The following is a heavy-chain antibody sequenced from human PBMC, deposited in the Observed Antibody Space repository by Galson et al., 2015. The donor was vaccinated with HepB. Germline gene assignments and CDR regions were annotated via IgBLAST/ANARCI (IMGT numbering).Heavy chain of an antibody. CDR1: GFTFSNAW. J-gene: IGHJ5*02. CDR2: IKSKTDGGTT. CDR3: TTDPDIVVVVAANWFDP. V-gene: IGHV3-15*01. Sequence: SLRLSCAASGFTFSNAWMGWVRQAPGKGLEWVGRIKSKTDGGTTDYAAPVKGRFTISRDDSKNTLYLQMNSLKTEDTAVYYCTTDPDIVVVVAANWFDPWGQGTLVTVSS. D-gene: IGHD2-15*01.